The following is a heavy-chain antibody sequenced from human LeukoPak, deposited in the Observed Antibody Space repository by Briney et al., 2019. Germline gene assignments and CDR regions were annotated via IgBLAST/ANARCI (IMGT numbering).Heavy chain of an antibody. CDR2: IYYSGST. V-gene: IGHV4-59*01. CDR1: GGSISSYY. D-gene: IGHD1-1*01. Sequence: SETLSLTCTVSGGSISSYYWSWIRQPPGKGLEGIGYIYYSGSTNYNPSLKSRVTISVDTSKNQFSLKLSSVNAADTAVYYCARVRAGTTRVLYNWFDPWGQGTLVTVSS. J-gene: IGHJ5*02. CDR3: ARVRAGTTRVLYNWFDP.